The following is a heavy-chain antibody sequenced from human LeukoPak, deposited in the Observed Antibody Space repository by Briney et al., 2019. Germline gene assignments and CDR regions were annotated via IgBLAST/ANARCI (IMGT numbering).Heavy chain of an antibody. D-gene: IGHD3-22*01. CDR1: GGSISRYY. J-gene: IGHJ6*02. Sequence: SETLSLTCTVSGGSISRYYWSWIRQPPGKGLERIGYIYYSGSTNYNPSLKSRVTISVDTSKNQFSLKLSSVTAADTAVYYCARLYDSSGSGMDVWGQGTTVTVSS. CDR3: ARLYDSSGSGMDV. CDR2: IYYSGST. V-gene: IGHV4-59*08.